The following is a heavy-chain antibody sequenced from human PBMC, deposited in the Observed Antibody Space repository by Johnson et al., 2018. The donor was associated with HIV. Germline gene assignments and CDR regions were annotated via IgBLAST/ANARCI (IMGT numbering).Heavy chain of an antibody. CDR2: ISYDGSNK. Sequence: QVQLVESGGGVVQPGRSLRLSCAASGFTFSSYAMHWVRQAPGKGLEWVAVISYDGSNKYYADSVKGRFTISRDNSKNTLYLQMNSLRAEDTAVYYCARAPYYYDSSTGAFDIWGQG. V-gene: IGHV3-30-3*01. D-gene: IGHD3-22*01. J-gene: IGHJ3*02. CDR3: ARAPYYYDSSTGAFDI. CDR1: GFTFSSYA.